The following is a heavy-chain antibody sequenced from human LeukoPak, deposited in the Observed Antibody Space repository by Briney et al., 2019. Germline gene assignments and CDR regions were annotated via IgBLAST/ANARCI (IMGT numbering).Heavy chain of an antibody. CDR3: VRTYYYDTSGSYQGVYYFDS. J-gene: IGHJ4*02. V-gene: IGHV4-39*01. CDR1: AGSISSSGYY. D-gene: IGHD3-22*01. Sequence: SETLSLTCTVSAGSISSSGYYWGWIRQPPGKGLQWLGSIYFSGTTYYSPSLKGRVAISVDAPKNQFSLKLTSVTAADTAVYYCVRTYYYDTSGSYQGVYYFDSWGQGTLVTVST. CDR2: IYFSGTT.